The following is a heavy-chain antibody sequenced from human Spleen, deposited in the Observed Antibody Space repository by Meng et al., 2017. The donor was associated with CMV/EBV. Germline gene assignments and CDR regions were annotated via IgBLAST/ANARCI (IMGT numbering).Heavy chain of an antibody. CDR2: IYHSGST. J-gene: IGHJ3*02. CDR1: GYSISSGYY. D-gene: IGHD2-2*01. CDR3: AREDAAYCSTTSCFGAFDI. Sequence: GSLRLSCTVSGYSISSGYYWGWIRQPPGKGLEWIGSIYHSGSTYYNPSLKSRVTISVDRSKNQFSLKMNSVSAADTAVYYCAREDAAYCSTTSCFGAFDIWGQGTMVTVSS. V-gene: IGHV4-38-2*02.